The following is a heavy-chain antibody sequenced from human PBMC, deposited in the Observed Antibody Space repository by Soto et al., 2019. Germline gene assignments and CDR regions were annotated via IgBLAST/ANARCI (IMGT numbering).Heavy chain of an antibody. CDR3: ATREGLPDPFDI. CDR2: IYHSGST. V-gene: IGHV4-4*02. Sequence: SETLSLTCAVSGGSISSSQWWGWVRQSPGRGLEWIGEIYHSGSTNYNPSLYSRVTVSLDKSKNQFSLKLTSVTAADTAIYYCATREGLPDPFDIWGHGTMVTVSS. CDR1: GGSISSSQW. J-gene: IGHJ3*02. D-gene: IGHD1-26*01.